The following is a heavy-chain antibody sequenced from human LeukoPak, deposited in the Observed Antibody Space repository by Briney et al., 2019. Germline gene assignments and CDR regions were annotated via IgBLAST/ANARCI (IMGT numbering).Heavy chain of an antibody. J-gene: IGHJ6*03. CDR3: ARDLVGYCSGGSCYSLDYYYYYMDV. Sequence: PSETLSLTCTGSGGSISSYYWSWIRQPPGKGLEWIGYIYYSGSTNYNPSLKSRVTISVDTSKNQFSLKLSSVTAADTAVYYCARDLVGYCSGGSCYSLDYYYYYMDVWGKGTTVTVSS. V-gene: IGHV4-59*01. D-gene: IGHD2-15*01. CDR1: GGSISSYY. CDR2: IYYSGST.